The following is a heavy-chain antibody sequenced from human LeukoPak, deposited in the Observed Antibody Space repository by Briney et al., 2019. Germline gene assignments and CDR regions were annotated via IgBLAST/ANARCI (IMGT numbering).Heavy chain of an antibody. Sequence: PGGSLRLSCAASGLTFDDYAMHWVRQAPGKGLEWVSLIGWDGGSTYYADSVKGRFTISRDNSKNSLYLQMNSLRAEDTALYYCAKGLTYYDILTGSDWGQGTLVTVSS. D-gene: IGHD3-9*01. CDR2: IGWDGGST. CDR3: AKGLTYYDILTGSD. J-gene: IGHJ4*02. V-gene: IGHV3-43D*03. CDR1: GLTFDDYA.